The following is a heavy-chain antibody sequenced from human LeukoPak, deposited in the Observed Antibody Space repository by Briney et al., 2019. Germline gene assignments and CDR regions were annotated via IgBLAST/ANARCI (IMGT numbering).Heavy chain of an antibody. J-gene: IGHJ3*02. D-gene: IGHD6-19*01. CDR3: ARHNRVGDRSGWFDAFDI. CDR1: GYSFTSYW. V-gene: IGHV5-51*01. CDR2: IYPGDSDT. Sequence: GESLKISCKGSGYSFTSYWIGWVRQMPGKGLEWMGIIYPGDSDTRYSPSFQGQVTISADKSISTAYLQWSSLKASDTAMYYCARHNRVGDRSGWFDAFDIWGQGTMVTVSS.